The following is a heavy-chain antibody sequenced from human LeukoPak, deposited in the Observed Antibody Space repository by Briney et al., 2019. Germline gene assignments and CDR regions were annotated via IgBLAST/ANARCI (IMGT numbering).Heavy chain of an antibody. CDR3: ARAADFWSGYSEY. D-gene: IGHD3-3*01. V-gene: IGHV3-21*01. Sequence: GGSLRLSCAASGFTFSSYSMNWVRQAPGKGLEWVSSISSSSSYIYYADSVKGRFTISRDNAKNSLYLQMNSLRAEDTAVYYCARAADFWSGYSEYWGQGTLVTVSS. CDR1: GFTFSSYS. J-gene: IGHJ4*02. CDR2: ISSSSSYI.